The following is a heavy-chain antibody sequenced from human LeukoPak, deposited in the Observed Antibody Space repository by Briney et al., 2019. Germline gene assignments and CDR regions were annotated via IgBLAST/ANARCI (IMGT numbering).Heavy chain of an antibody. D-gene: IGHD3-16*01. CDR1: GFTFSNNA. V-gene: IGHV3-23*01. CDR2: ISGGGET. J-gene: IGHJ3*02. CDR3: AKFPPSVWGPHPPFDI. Sequence: GGSLRLSCAASGFTFSNNAMHWVRQAPGKGLEWVSSISGGGETYYVDSVKGRFIISRDNSKNTLYLQMNSLRAEDTAVYYCAKFPPSVWGPHPPFDIWGQGTMVTVSS.